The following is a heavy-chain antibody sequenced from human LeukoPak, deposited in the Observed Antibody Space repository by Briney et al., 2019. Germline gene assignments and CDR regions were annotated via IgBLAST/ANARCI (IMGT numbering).Heavy chain of an antibody. V-gene: IGHV4-4*09. CDR3: ARFLRGSYAFDI. Sequence: SETLSLTCTVSGGSISSYYWSWIRQPPGKGLEWIGYIYTSGSTNYNPSLKSRVTISVDTSKNQFSLKLSSVTAADTAVYYCARFLRGSYAFDIWGQGTMVTVSS. CDR1: GGSISSYY. D-gene: IGHD1-26*01. J-gene: IGHJ3*02. CDR2: IYTSGST.